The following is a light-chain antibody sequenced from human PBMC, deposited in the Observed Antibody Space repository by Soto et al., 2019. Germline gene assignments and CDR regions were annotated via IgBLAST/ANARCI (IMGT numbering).Light chain of an antibody. CDR2: AAA. CDR1: QSIGNY. CDR3: LQHNVYPRT. Sequence: DIQMTQSPSSLSASVGDRGTITCRASQSIGNYLNWYQGKPGKAPKVLIFAAATLQGGVPSRFSGSGSGTDFTLTISSLQPEDIATYYCLQHNVYPRTFGQGTKVDIK. V-gene: IGKV1-39*01. J-gene: IGKJ1*01.